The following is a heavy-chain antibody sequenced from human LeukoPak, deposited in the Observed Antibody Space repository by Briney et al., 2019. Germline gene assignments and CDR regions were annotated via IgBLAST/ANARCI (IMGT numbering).Heavy chain of an antibody. CDR3: ARYSSGWGSYYYYYYMDV. Sequence: GGSLRLSCPASGFTFSSYSMNWVRQAPGKGLEWVSDISSSGSTIYYADSVKGRFTISRDNAKNSLYLQMNSLRAEDTAVYYCARYSSGWGSYYYYYYMDVWGKGTTVTISS. CDR1: GFTFSSYS. D-gene: IGHD6-19*01. J-gene: IGHJ6*03. CDR2: ISSSGSTI. V-gene: IGHV3-48*04.